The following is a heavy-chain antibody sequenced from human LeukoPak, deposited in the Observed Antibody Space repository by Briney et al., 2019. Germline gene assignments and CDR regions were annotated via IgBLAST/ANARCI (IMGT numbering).Heavy chain of an antibody. V-gene: IGHV4-59*01. J-gene: IGHJ4*02. D-gene: IGHD3-10*01. CDR3: ASLHYYGSGSYYPTFDY. CDR1: GGSISSYY. CDR2: IYYSGST. Sequence: SETLSLTCTVSGGSISSYYWSWIRQPPGKGLEWIGYIYYSGSTNYNPSLKSRVTISVDTSKNQFSLKLSSVTAADTAVYYCASLHYYGSGSYYPTFDYWGQGTLVTVSS.